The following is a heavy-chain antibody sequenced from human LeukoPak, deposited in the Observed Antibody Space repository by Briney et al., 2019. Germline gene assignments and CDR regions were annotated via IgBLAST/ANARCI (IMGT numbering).Heavy chain of an antibody. D-gene: IGHD3-3*01. CDR1: GGSISSYY. CDR2: IYYSGST. J-gene: IGHJ4*02. CDR3: ARSPADPEGTKYYDFWSGYSRVVVRYFDY. Sequence: SETLSLSCTVSGGSISSYYWSWLRQPPGKGLEWIGYIYYSGSTNYNPSLKSRVTISVDTSKNQFSLKLSSVTAADTAVYYCARSPADPEGTKYYDFWSGYSRVVVRYFDYWGQGTLVTVSS. V-gene: IGHV4-59*01.